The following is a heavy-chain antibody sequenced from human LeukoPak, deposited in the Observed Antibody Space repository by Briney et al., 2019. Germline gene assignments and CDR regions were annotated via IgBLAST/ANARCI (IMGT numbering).Heavy chain of an antibody. CDR1: GYTFTGYY. Sequence: ASVKVSCKASGYTFTGYYMHWVRQAPGQGLEWMGWINPNSGGTNYAQKFQGRVTMTRDTSISTAYMELSRLRSDDTAVYYCARSLSVRTTPPDYWGQGTLVTVSP. CDR2: INPNSGGT. V-gene: IGHV1-2*02. CDR3: ARSLSVRTTPPDY. J-gene: IGHJ4*02. D-gene: IGHD3-16*02.